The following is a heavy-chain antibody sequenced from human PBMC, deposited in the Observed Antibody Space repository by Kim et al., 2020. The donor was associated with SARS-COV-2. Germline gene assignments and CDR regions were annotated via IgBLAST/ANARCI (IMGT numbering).Heavy chain of an antibody. Sequence: GGSLRLSCAASGFTFSSYAMSWVRQAPGKGLEWVSAISGSGGSTYYADSVKGRFTISRDNSKNTLYLQMNSLRAEDTAVYYCAKDRITMIVVVKPFDYWGQGTLVTVSS. V-gene: IGHV3-23*01. CDR1: GFTFSSYA. D-gene: IGHD3-22*01. CDR3: AKDRITMIVVVKPFDY. J-gene: IGHJ4*02. CDR2: ISGSGGST.